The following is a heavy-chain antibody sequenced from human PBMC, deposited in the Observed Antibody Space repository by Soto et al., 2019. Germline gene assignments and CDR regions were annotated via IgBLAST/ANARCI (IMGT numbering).Heavy chain of an antibody. CDR3: ASSSWMDWFDP. Sequence: EVQLVESGGGLVRPGGSLRLSCVASGFTFSRYSMNWVRQAPGKGLEWVSSISSSGTYIYYAESLKGRFTISRDNAKNAVYLQMNSLRAEDTAVYYCASSSWMDWFDPWGQGTLVTVSS. V-gene: IGHV3-21*01. CDR1: GFTFSRYS. D-gene: IGHD6-13*01. J-gene: IGHJ5*02. CDR2: ISSSGTYI.